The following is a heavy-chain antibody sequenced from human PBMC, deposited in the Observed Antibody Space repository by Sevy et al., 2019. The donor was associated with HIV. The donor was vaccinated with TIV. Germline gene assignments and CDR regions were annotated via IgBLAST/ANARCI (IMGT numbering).Heavy chain of an antibody. Sequence: GGSLRLSCAASGFAFSDYYMTWISQAPGKGLESVSYISSSGSTIYYADSEKGRFTISRDNAKNSLYLQMNSLRAEDTAVYYCAREDMATTRGPFDYWGQGTLVTVSS. CDR2: ISSSGSTI. V-gene: IGHV3-11*01. CDR1: GFAFSDYY. J-gene: IGHJ4*02. D-gene: IGHD5-12*01. CDR3: AREDMATTRGPFDY.